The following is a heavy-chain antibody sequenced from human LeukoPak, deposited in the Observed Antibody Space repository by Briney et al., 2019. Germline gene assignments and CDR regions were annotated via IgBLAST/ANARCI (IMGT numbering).Heavy chain of an antibody. Sequence: PSETLSLTCTVSGGSISSYYWSWIRKPPGKGLEWIGEINHSGSTNFNPSLKSRVTISLDTSKNQFSLKLSSVTAAGTAVYYCARSRGYCSGGSCYRRKTLLWGWDVWGQGTTVTVSS. V-gene: IGHV4-34*01. J-gene: IGHJ6*02. CDR2: INHSGST. D-gene: IGHD2-15*01. CDR3: ARSRGYCSGGSCYRRKTLLWGWDV. CDR1: GGSISSYY.